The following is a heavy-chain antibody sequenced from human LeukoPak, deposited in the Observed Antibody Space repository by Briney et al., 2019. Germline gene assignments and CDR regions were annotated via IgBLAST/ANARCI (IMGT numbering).Heavy chain of an antibody. D-gene: IGHD4-23*01. V-gene: IGHV3-21*01. J-gene: IGHJ4*02. CDR2: ISTSSTYI. CDR3: AREDYGDYGGNPGVFDY. CDR1: GFTFSSYS. Sequence: GGSLRLSCAASGFTFSSYSMNWVRQAPGKGLEWVSSISTSSTYIYYADSVKGRFTISRDNAKNSLYLQMNSLRAEDTAVYYCAREDYGDYGGNPGVFDYWGQGTLVTVSS.